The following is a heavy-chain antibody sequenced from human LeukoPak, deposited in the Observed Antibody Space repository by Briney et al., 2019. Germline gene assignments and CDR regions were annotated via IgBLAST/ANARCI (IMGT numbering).Heavy chain of an antibody. Sequence: GASVKVSCKASAYTFTAYYMHWVRQAPGQGLEWMGWFNPNSGGTNYAQKFQGRVTMTRDTSISTAYMELSSLKSDDTAVYYCARDRGGDSSSGYYYFDYWGQGTLVTVSS. CDR2: FNPNSGGT. CDR3: ARDRGGDSSSGYYYFDY. J-gene: IGHJ4*02. D-gene: IGHD6-13*01. CDR1: AYTFTAYY. V-gene: IGHV1-2*02.